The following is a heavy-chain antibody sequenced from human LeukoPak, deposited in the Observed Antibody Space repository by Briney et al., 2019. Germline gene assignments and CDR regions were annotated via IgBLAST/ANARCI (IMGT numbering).Heavy chain of an antibody. CDR1: GGSLSSHQ. CDR3: ARGHYSSWYGYFDF. CDR2: ISTTGTT. J-gene: IGHJ2*01. V-gene: IGHV4-4*07. Sequence: SESLPLTCSVSGGSLSSHQWSWIRQPAGKGLEWIGRISTTGTTSYNPSLKSRVSMSVDTSKNEFSLRLTSVTAADTAVYYCARGHYSSWYGYFDFWGRGTLVTVSS. D-gene: IGHD6-13*01.